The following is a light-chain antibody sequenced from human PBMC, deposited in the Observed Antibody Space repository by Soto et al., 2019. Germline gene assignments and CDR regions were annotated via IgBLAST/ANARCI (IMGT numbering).Light chain of an antibody. CDR2: DAS. CDR3: QQRSDWRIT. V-gene: IGKV3-11*01. Sequence: EIVLTQYPATLSLSPGETATLSCRATQSVSSYLAWYQQKPGQAPRLLIYDASNRATGIPARFSGSGSGTDFTLTISSLEPGDFAVYYCQQRSDWRITFGQGTRLEIK. CDR1: QSVSSY. J-gene: IGKJ5*01.